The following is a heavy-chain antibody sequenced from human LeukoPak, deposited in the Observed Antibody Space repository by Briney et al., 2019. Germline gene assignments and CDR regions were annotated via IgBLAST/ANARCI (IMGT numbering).Heavy chain of an antibody. Sequence: GASVKVSCKASGGTFSSYAISWVRQAPGQGLEWMGGISANNGDTNYAQKLQGRVTMTTDTSTSTAYMELRSLRSDDTAVYYCARDRVWSGRYYFDYWGQGTLVTVSS. V-gene: IGHV1-18*01. J-gene: IGHJ4*02. CDR2: ISANNGDT. CDR3: ARDRVWSGRYYFDY. D-gene: IGHD3-3*01. CDR1: GGTFSSYA.